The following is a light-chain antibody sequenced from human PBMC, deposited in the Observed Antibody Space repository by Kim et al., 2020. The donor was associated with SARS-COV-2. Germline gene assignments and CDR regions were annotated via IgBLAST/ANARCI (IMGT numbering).Light chain of an antibody. CDR1: SSDVGGYDY. CDR3: SSYTTNSTLL. J-gene: IGLJ3*02. CDR2: AVT. V-gene: IGLV2-14*03. Sequence: GQSITISCTGTSSDVGGYDYVSWDQQYPGKAPKLIIYAVTRRPVGVSNRFSASKSDNTASLTISGLQAEDEADYYCSSYTTNSTLLFGGGTKVTVL.